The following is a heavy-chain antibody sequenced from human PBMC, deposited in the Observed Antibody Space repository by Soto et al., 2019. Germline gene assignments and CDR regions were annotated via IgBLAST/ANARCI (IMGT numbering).Heavy chain of an antibody. CDR3: TRDPGQDEAMDN. V-gene: IGHV3-33*01. Sequence: GGSLRLPCAASGCAFSNFGIHWVRQVPGKGLEWVAVIWHNGNEKYYADYAKGRFTISRDNSKNILYLEMNSLRVDNTAVYYCTRDPGQDEAMDNWGPGTLLTVSS. J-gene: IGHJ4*02. CDR1: GCAFSNFG. CDR2: IWHNGNEK.